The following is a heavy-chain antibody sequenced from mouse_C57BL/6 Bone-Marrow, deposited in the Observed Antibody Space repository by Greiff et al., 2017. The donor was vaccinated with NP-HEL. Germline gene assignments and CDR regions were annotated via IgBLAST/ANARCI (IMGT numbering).Heavy chain of an antibody. CDR1: GYTFTSYG. Sequence: QVQLQQSGAELARPGASVKLSCKASGYTFTSYGISWVKQRTGQGLEWIGEIYPRSGNTYYNEKFKGKATLTADKSSSTAYMQLRSLTSQDSAVYFCARAGYAWFAYWGQGTLVTVSA. D-gene: IGHD2-2*01. J-gene: IGHJ3*01. CDR2: IYPRSGNT. V-gene: IGHV1-81*01. CDR3: ARAGYAWFAY.